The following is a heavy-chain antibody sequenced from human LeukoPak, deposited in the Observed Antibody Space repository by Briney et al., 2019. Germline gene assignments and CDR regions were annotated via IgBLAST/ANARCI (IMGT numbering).Heavy chain of an antibody. CDR2: LYYSGST. J-gene: IGHJ5*02. V-gene: IGHV4-30-4*01. D-gene: IGHD3-22*01. Sequence: SETLSLTCTVSGGSISSGVYYWSWIRQPPGKGLEWIAYLYYSGSTYYNPSRKSRVTMSADTSKNQLSLKLSSATAADTAVYYCARPYYYDSRIDPWGQGILVTVSS. CDR3: ARPYYYDSRIDP. CDR1: GGSISSGVYY.